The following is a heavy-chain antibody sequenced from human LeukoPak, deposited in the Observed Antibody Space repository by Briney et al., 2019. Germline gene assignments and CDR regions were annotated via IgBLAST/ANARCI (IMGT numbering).Heavy chain of an antibody. V-gene: IGHV1-8*01. CDR1: GYTFTSYD. CDR2: MNPNSGNT. Sequence: GASVKVSCKASGYTFTSYDINWVRQATGQGLEWMGWMNPNSGNTGYAQKFQGRVTMTRNTSISTAYMELSSLRSEDTAVYYCATFGGIAARGHNWFDPWGQGTLVTVSS. D-gene: IGHD6-6*01. J-gene: IGHJ5*02. CDR3: ATFGGIAARGHNWFDP.